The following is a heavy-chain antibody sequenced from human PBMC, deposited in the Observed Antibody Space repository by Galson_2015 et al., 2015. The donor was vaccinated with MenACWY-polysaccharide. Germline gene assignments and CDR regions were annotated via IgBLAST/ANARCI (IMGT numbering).Heavy chain of an antibody. J-gene: IGHJ5*02. Sequence: SLRLSCAASGFSFSTYWMHWVRHAPGKGLVWVSRINADGSATGYADSVRGRCTFSRANDKITLYPEMNSLRAEDTAVYYCTKAGAKYCSGSSCNFNWFDPWGQGTLVTVSS. V-gene: IGHV3-74*01. D-gene: IGHD2-15*01. CDR1: GFSFSTYW. CDR3: TKAGAKYCSGSSCNFNWFDP. CDR2: INADGSAT.